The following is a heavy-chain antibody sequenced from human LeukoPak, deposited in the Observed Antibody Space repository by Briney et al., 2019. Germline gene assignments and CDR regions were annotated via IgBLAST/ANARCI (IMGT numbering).Heavy chain of an antibody. Sequence: PGGSLRLSCAASGFTFHDSAMHWVRQAPGKGLEWVSSISWNGENIDYVDSVKGRFTISRDNAENSLYLQMNSLRAEDTAFYYCAKEGSVCTNGICRYFDYWGQGTLVTVSS. CDR3: AKEGSVCTNGICRYFDY. D-gene: IGHD2-8*01. CDR2: ISWNGENI. J-gene: IGHJ4*02. V-gene: IGHV3-9*01. CDR1: GFTFHDSA.